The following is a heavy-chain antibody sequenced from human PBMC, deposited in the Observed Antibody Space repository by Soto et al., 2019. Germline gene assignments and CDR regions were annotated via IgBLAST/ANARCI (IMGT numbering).Heavy chain of an antibody. CDR3: AKDSSGDYLPTDFDY. V-gene: IGHV3-23*01. Sequence: HPGGSLRLSCAASGFTVSSHGMTWVRQAPGKGLEWVSSVGASANTNYADSVKGQFTITRDNSKNTLFLQLNRLRAEDTDIYYYAKDSSGDYLPTDFDYWGQGTLVTVSS. D-gene: IGHD1-26*01. J-gene: IGHJ4*02. CDR2: VGASANT. CDR1: GFTVSSHG.